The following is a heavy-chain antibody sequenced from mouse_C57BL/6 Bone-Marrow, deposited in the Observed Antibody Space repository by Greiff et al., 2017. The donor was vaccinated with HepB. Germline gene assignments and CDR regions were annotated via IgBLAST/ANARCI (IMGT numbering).Heavy chain of an antibody. V-gene: IGHV5-4*01. Sequence: EVQGVESGGGLVKPGGSLKLSCAASGFTFSSYAMSWVRQTPEKRLEWVATISDGGSYTYYPDNVKGRFTISRDNAKNNLYLQMSHLKSEDTAMYYCAREMAYYSNYDWYFDVWGTGTTVTVSS. J-gene: IGHJ1*03. CDR3: AREMAYYSNYDWYFDV. CDR2: ISDGGSYT. CDR1: GFTFSSYA. D-gene: IGHD2-5*01.